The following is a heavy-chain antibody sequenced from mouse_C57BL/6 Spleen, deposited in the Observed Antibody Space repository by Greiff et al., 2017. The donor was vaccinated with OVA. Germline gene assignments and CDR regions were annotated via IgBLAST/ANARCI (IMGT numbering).Heavy chain of an antibody. J-gene: IGHJ3*01. Sequence: VHVKQPGTELVKPGASVKLSCKASGYTFTSYWMHWVKQRPGQGLEWIGNINPSNGGTNYNEKFKSKATLTVDKSSSTAYMQLSSLTSEDSAVYYCARSAYDYVVAWFAYWGQGTLVTVSA. V-gene: IGHV1-53*01. CDR2: INPSNGGT. CDR1: GYTFTSYW. CDR3: ARSAYDYVVAWFAY. D-gene: IGHD2-4*01.